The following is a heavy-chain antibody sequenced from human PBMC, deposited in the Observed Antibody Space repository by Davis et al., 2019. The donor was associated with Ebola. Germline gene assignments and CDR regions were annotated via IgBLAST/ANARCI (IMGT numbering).Heavy chain of an antibody. CDR2: ISSSSNYI. J-gene: IGHJ3*02. V-gene: IGHV3-21*01. Sequence: GGSLRLSCAASGFTFSSYSMNWVRQALGKGLEWVSTISSSSNYIYYAESVKGRFTISRDNAKNSLTLQMNSLGAEDTAVYYCARGRRLLADAFHIWGQGTMVTASS. CDR3: ARGRRLLADAFHI. CDR1: GFTFSSYS. D-gene: IGHD2-8*02.